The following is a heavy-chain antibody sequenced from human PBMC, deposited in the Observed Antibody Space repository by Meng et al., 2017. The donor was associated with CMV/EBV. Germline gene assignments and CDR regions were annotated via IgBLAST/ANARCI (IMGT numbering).Heavy chain of an antibody. CDR2: IYYSGST. Sequence: SETLSLTCTVSGGSISSGGYYWSWIRQPPGKGLEWIGYIYYSGSTNYNPSLKSRVTILVDTSKNQFSLKLSSVTAADTAVYYCAREGLAAYGMDVWGQGTTVTVSS. D-gene: IGHD3/OR15-3a*01. CDR3: AREGLAAYGMDV. J-gene: IGHJ6*02. CDR1: GGSISSGGYY. V-gene: IGHV4-61*08.